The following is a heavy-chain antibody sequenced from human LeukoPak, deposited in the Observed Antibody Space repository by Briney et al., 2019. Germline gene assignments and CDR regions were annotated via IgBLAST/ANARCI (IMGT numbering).Heavy chain of an antibody. J-gene: IGHJ6*03. CDR1: GYTFTGYY. V-gene: IGHV1-2*02. D-gene: IGHD6-13*01. CDR2: INPNSGGT. CDR3: AREQQQLVRTDYYYYYMGV. Sequence: ASVKVSCKASGYTFTGYYMHWVRQAPGQGLEWMGWINPNSGGTNYAQKFQGRVTMTRDTSISTAYMELSRLRSDDTAVYYCAREQQQLVRTDYYYYYMGVWGKGTTVTVSS.